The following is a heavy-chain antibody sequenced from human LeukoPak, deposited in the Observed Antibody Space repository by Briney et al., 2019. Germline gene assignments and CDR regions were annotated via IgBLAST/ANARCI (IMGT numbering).Heavy chain of an antibody. CDR1: GFTFSSYG. Sequence: GGTLRLSCAASGFTFSSYGMHWVRQAPGKGLEWVAVISYDGSNKYYADSVKGRFTISRDNSKNTLYLQMNSLRAEDTAVYYCAKDQGSSWSVDYWGQGTLVTVSS. J-gene: IGHJ4*02. CDR3: AKDQGSSWSVDY. D-gene: IGHD6-13*01. V-gene: IGHV3-30*18. CDR2: ISYDGSNK.